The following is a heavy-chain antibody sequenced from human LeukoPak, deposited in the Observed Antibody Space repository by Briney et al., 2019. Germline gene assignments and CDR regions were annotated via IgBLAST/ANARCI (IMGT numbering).Heavy chain of an antibody. V-gene: IGHV4-30-4*08. D-gene: IGHD5-18*01. J-gene: IGHJ4*02. CDR3: ASGSTEGYSYGYRRVSFDN. Sequence: PSETLSLTCAVYGGSFSGYYWSWIRQPPGKGLEWIGCIYYSGSAYYNPSLKSRVSISVDTSKNQFSLKLSSVTDADTAVYYCASGSTEGYSYGYRRVSFDNWGQGTLVTVSS. CDR2: IYYSGSA. CDR1: GGSFSGYY.